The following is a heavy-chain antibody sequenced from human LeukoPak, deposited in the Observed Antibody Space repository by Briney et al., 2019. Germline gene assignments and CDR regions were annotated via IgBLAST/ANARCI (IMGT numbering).Heavy chain of an antibody. D-gene: IGHD2-2*01. J-gene: IGHJ5*02. CDR3: ATVVVVPAAHAPFDP. V-gene: IGHV1-24*01. Sequence: ASVKVSCKVSGYTLTELSMHWVRQAPGKGLEWMGGFDPEDGETIYAQKFQGRVTMTEDTSTDTAYMELSSLRSEDTAVYYCATVVVVPAAHAPFDPWGQGTLVTVSS. CDR2: FDPEDGET. CDR1: GYTLTELS.